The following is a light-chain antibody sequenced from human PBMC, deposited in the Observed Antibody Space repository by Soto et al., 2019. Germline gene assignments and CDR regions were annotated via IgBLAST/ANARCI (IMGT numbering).Light chain of an antibody. J-gene: IGKJ2*01. CDR3: QQYYRTYT. CDR1: QSVLYSSNNKNY. CDR2: WAS. V-gene: IGKV4-1*01. Sequence: DIVMTQSPDSLAVSRGGRATIKCKSSQSVLYSSNNKNYLAWYQQKPRQPPKLLIYWASTRESGVPHRFSGSGFVTDFTLTISSLQVEDVAVYYCQQYYRTYTLGQGTKLEIK.